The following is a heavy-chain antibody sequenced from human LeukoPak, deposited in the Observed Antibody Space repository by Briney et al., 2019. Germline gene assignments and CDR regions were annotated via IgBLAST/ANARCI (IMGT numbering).Heavy chain of an antibody. J-gene: IGHJ4*02. D-gene: IGHD2-21*01. Sequence: SETLSLTCTVSGGSFSSSYWSWIRQPSGKGLEWIGYIYYSGSTNYNPSLKSRVTISVDTSKNQFSLKLSSVTAADTAVYYCARATAYYCIDQWGQGTLVTVSS. CDR2: IYYSGST. V-gene: IGHV4-59*01. CDR1: GGSFSSSY. CDR3: ARATAYYCIDQ.